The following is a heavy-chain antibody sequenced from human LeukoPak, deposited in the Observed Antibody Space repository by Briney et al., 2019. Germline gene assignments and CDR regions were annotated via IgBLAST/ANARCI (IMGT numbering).Heavy chain of an antibody. CDR1: GFSFGTYS. J-gene: IGHJ4*02. D-gene: IGHD2-8*01. CDR3: AREMAV. CDR2: IWCDGSNE. Sequence: PGGSLRLSCVASGFSFGTYSMHWARQVPGKGLEWVAVIWCDGSNEDYADSVKGRFTISRDNSKNTLYLQMNSLRAEDTAVYYCAREMAVWGQGALVTVSS. V-gene: IGHV3-33*01.